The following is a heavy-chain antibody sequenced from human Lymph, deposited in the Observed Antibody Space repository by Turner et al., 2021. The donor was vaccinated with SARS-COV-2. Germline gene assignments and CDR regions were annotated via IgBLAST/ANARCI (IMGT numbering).Heavy chain of an antibody. CDR2: IIPMLDIA. D-gene: IGHD1-1*01. Sequence: HLVQSGAEVKKPGSSVKVSCKASVATFSSSASSGVRQAPGQGLEWRGGIIPMLDIANYAKKFQGRVTITSDKSTSTAYMELSSLRSEDTAGYDCASDVSGPLGYWGQGTLVTVSS. CDR1: VATFSSSA. J-gene: IGHJ4*02. CDR3: ASDVSGPLGY. V-gene: IGHV1-69*10.